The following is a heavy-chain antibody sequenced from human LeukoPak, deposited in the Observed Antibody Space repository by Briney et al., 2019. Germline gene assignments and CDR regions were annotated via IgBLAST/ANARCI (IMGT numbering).Heavy chain of an antibody. J-gene: IGHJ4*02. CDR1: GYTFTGYY. V-gene: IGHV1-2*02. D-gene: IGHD1-26*01. CDR2: INPNSGGT. Sequence: ASVKVSCKASGYTFTGYYMHWVRQAPGQGPEWMEWINPNSGGTNYAQKFQGRVTMTRDTSISTAYMELSRLRSDDTAVYYCATQRSVGATPYYFDYWGQGTLVTVSS. CDR3: ATQRSVGATPYYFDY.